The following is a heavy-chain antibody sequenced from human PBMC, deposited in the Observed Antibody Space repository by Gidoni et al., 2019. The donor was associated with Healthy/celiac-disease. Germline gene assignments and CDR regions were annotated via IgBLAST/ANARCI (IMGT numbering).Heavy chain of an antibody. J-gene: IGHJ4*02. D-gene: IGHD3-9*01. CDR3: ARTDILTGYAIDY. Sequence: QVQLQESGPGRVKPSQTLSLTCTVSGGSISSGGYYWSWIRQHPGKGLEWIGYIYYSGSTYYNPSLKSRVTISVDTSKNQFSLKLSSVTAADTAVYYCARTDILTGYAIDYWGQGTLVTVSS. V-gene: IGHV4-31*03. CDR1: GGSISSGGYY. CDR2: IYYSGST.